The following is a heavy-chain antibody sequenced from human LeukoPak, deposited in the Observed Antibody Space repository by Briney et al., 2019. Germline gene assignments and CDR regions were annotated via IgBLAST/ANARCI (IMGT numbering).Heavy chain of an antibody. D-gene: IGHD4-23*01. CDR3: AKALYGGNTV. CDR1: GFTFSTYA. V-gene: IGHV3-23*01. CDR2: ISGNGATT. J-gene: IGHJ4*02. Sequence: PGGSLTPSCAASGFTFSTYAMGWVRQAPGEGLRWVSSISGNGATTYYADSAKGRFTISRDNSKNTLYLQMNSLRAEDTALYYCAKALYGGNTVWGQGTLVTVSS.